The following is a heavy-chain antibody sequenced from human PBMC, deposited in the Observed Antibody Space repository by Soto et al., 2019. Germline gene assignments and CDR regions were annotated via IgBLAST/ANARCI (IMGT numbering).Heavy chain of an antibody. CDR3: AKDGGTSSQLPLFDY. CDR2: ISYDGSKR. CDR1: GFTFSSYG. V-gene: IGHV3-30*18. J-gene: IGHJ4*02. D-gene: IGHD2-2*01. Sequence: QVQLVESGGGVVQPGRSLRLSCVASGFTFSSYGMHRVRQAPGKGLEWVAVISYDGSKRYYVDSVKGRFTISRDISENTLHLQMNSLRHEDTAVYYCAKDGGTSSQLPLFDYWGQGSMVTVSS.